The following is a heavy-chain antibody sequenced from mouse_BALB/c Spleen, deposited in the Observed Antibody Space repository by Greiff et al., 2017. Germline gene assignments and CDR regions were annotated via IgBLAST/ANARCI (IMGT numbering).Heavy chain of an antibody. J-gene: IGHJ3*01. D-gene: IGHD1-1*01. CDR3: ASSSCAY. V-gene: IGHV1-54*01. CDR2: INPGSGGT. Sequence: QVQLKESGAELVRPGTSVKVSCKASGYAFTNYLIEWVKQRPGQGLEWIGVINPGSGGTNYNEKFKGKATLTADKSSSTAYMQLSSLTSDDSAVYFCASSSCAYWGQGTLVTVSA. CDR1: GYAFTNYL.